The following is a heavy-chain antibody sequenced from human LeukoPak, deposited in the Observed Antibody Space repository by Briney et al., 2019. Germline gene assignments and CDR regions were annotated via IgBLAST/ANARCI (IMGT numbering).Heavy chain of an antibody. J-gene: IGHJ4*02. V-gene: IGHV3-7*01. Sequence: GGSLRLSCAPSGFTFSSYWMSWVRQVPGKGLEWVANIKQDGSEKYYVDSVKGRFTISRDNAKNSLYLQMNSLRAEDTAVYYCARDQREITFGGAKMVPFDYWGQGTLVTVSS. CDR3: ARDQREITFGGAKMVPFDY. CDR2: IKQDGSEK. D-gene: IGHD3-16*01. CDR1: GFTFSSYW.